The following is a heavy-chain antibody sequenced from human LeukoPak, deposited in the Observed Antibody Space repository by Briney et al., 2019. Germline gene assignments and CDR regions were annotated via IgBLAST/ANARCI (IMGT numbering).Heavy chain of an antibody. D-gene: IGHD2-2*02. CDR1: GYTFTSNY. V-gene: IGHV1-46*01. J-gene: IGHJ5*02. Sequence: ASVKVSCKASGYTFTSNYMHWVRQAPGQGLEWMGVINPSGGSTSYAQKFQGRVTMTRDMSTRTAYMELSSLRSEDTAVYYCARVTGGRYCSTTSCYMRGWFDPWGQGTLVTVSS. CDR2: INPSGGST. CDR3: ARVTGGRYCSTTSCYMRGWFDP.